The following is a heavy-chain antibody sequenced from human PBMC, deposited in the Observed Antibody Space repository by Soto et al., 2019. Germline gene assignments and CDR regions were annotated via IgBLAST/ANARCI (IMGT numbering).Heavy chain of an antibody. J-gene: IGHJ6*02. D-gene: IGHD2-2*01. CDR1: GGNRYT. Sequence: QVQLVQSGAEVKKPGSSVKVSCKGSGGNRYTITWVRQAPGQGLEWMGRIIPMFGIATYAQNCQGRGTISADKSTGTAYMEATSLRSEDTAVYDCARDSGLSDVVPAAISTMDVWGQGTTGTVSS. CDR2: IIPMFGIA. CDR3: ARDSGLSDVVPAAISTMDV. V-gene: IGHV1-69*08.